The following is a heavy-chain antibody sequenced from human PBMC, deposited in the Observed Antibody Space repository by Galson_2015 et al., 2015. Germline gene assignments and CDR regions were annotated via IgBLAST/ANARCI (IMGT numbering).Heavy chain of an antibody. D-gene: IGHD3-10*01. V-gene: IGHV3-9*01. CDR3: AKEITPAYYYGSGSYHDAFDI. CDR2: INWNSGSI. Sequence: SLRLSCAASGFTFDDYAMHWVRQAPGKGLEWVSGINWNSGSIGYADSVKGRFTISRDNAKNSLYLQMNSLRAEDTALYYCAKEITPAYYYGSGSYHDAFDIWGQGTMVTVSS. J-gene: IGHJ3*02. CDR1: GFTFDDYA.